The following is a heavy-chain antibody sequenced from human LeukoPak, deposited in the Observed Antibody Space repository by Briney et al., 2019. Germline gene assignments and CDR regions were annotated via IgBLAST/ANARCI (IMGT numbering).Heavy chain of an antibody. Sequence: SETLSLTCAVYGGSFSGYYWSWIRQPPGKGLEWIGEINHSGSTNYNPSLKSRVTISVDTSKNQFSLKLSSVTAADTAVYYCARGEEYGSGTVHFDYWGQGTLV. J-gene: IGHJ4*02. CDR3: ARGEEYGSGTVHFDY. V-gene: IGHV4-34*01. CDR2: INHSGST. D-gene: IGHD3-10*01. CDR1: GGSFSGYY.